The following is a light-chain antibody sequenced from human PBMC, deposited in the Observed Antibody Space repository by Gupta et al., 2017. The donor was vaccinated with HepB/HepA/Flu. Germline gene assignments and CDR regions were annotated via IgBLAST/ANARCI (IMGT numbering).Light chain of an antibody. Sequence: SSELTQDPAVSVALGQTVRITCQGDSLRSYYASWYQQKPGQAPVLVIYGKNNRHSGSPDRFSGSSSGNTASVTITGAQSEEEADYYCNSRDSSGNHPVVFGGGTKLTVL. CDR3: NSRDSSGNHPVV. CDR2: GKN. V-gene: IGLV3-19*01. J-gene: IGLJ2*01. CDR1: SLRSYY.